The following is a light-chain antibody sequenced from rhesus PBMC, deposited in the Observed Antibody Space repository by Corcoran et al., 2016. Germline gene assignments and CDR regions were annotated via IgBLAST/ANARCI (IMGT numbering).Light chain of an antibody. J-gene: IGKJ3*01. CDR1: QCISRW. CDR3: LQYSRSPVT. CDR2: KAS. Sequence: DIQMTQSPSSLSASVGDTVTITRRASQCISRWLAWYQQKPGKAPKHLIYKASSLQSGVPSRFRGSGAGTDFTLTISSLQPEDFATYYCLQYSRSPVTFGPGTKLDIK. V-gene: IGKV1-22*01.